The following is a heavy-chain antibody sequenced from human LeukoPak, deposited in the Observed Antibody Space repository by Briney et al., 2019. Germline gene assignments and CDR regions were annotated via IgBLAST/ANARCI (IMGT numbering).Heavy chain of an antibody. J-gene: IGHJ4*02. Sequence: SETLSLTRTVSGGSISSYYWSWIRQPPGKGLEWIGYIYYSGSTNTPPSLKNRVTISVDPSKNQFSLKLSSVTATDTAVYYCARRSGWEPYLDFGGRGTRVTVSS. CDR3: ARRSGWEPYLDF. CDR1: GGSISSYY. D-gene: IGHD1-26*01. CDR2: IYYSGST. V-gene: IGHV4-59*01.